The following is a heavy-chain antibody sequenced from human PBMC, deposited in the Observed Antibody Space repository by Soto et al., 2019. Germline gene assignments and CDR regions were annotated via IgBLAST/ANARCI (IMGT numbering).Heavy chain of an antibody. CDR1: GGSFSGYY. D-gene: IGHD5-18*01. Sequence: QVQLQQWGAGLLKPSETLSLTCAVYGGSFSGYYWSWIRQPPGKGLEWIGEINHSGSTNYNPSLKSRVXXSXDXXKNQFSLKLSSVTAADTAVYYCARGRRIQLWLWDYWGQGTLVTVSS. CDR2: INHSGST. V-gene: IGHV4-34*01. J-gene: IGHJ4*02. CDR3: ARGRRIQLWLWDY.